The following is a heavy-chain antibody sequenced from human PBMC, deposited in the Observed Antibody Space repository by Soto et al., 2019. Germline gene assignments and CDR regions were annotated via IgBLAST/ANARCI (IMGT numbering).Heavy chain of an antibody. V-gene: IGHV1-69*13. CDR1: GYIFKNYA. D-gene: IGHD3-16*02. CDR2: IIPVFGTP. J-gene: IGHJ4*02. CDR3: ARYLYDYVWGSYRH. Sequence: SVKVSCKSSGYIFKNYAVTWLRQAPGQGLEWMGGIIPVFGTPDYSQKFRGRVTITADASTSTVYMELRSLTSEDTAVYYCARYLYDYVWGSYRHWGQGTLVTVSS.